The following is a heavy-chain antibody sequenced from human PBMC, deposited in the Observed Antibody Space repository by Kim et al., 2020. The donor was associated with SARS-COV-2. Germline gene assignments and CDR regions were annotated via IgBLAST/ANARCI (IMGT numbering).Heavy chain of an antibody. J-gene: IGHJ6*02. CDR1: GFSFYSYW. V-gene: IGHV3-74*01. CDR3: AAAGEYYYYGMDV. Sequence: GGSLRLSCAASGFSFYSYWMHWVRQAPGKGLVWVSRINSDGSSTSYADSVKGRFTISRDNAKNTLYLQMNSLRVEDTAVYYCAAAGEYYYYGMDVWGHGTTVTVSS. D-gene: IGHD6-19*01. CDR2: INSDGSST.